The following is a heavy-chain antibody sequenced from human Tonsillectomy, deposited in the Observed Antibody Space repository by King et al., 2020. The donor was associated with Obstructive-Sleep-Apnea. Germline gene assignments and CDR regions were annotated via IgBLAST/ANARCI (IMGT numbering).Heavy chain of an antibody. CDR2: IRYDGSNK. D-gene: IGHD3-22*01. V-gene: IGHV3-30*02. Sequence: VQLVESGGGVVQPGGSLRLSCAASGFTFSSYGMHWVRQAPGKGLEWVAFIRYDGSNKYYADSVKGRFTISRDNSKNTLYLQMNSLIAEDTAVYYCAKDKYYYDSASMDVWGQGNTVTVSS. CDR1: GFTFSSYG. CDR3: AKDKYYYDSASMDV. J-gene: IGHJ6*02.